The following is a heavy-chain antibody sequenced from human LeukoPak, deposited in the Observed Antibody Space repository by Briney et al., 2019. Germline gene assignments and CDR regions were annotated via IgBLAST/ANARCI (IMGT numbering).Heavy chain of an antibody. CDR3: AKDLDGRGGYWYFDL. D-gene: IGHD5-24*01. J-gene: IGHJ2*01. CDR1: GFTFSSYA. CDR2: ISGSGGST. Sequence: TGGSLRLSCAASGFTFSSYAMSWVRQAPGKGLEWVSAISGSGGSTYYADSVKGRFTISRDNSKNTLYLQMNSLRAEDTAVYYCAKDLDGRGGYWYFDLWGRGTLVTVSS. V-gene: IGHV3-23*01.